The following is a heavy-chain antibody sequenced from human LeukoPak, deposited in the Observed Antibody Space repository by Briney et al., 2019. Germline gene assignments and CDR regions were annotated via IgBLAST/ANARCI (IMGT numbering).Heavy chain of an antibody. CDR3: AKGRHCSSTSCSRGLNGYFQH. CDR1: GFTFSSYA. J-gene: IGHJ1*01. V-gene: IGHV3-23*01. CDR2: ISGSGGST. D-gene: IGHD2-2*01. Sequence: GGSLRLSCAASGFTFSSYAMSWVRQAPGKGLEWVSAISGSGGSTYYADSVKGRFTISRDNSKNTLYLQMNSLRAEDTAVYYCAKGRHCSSTSCSRGLNGYFQHWGQGTLVTVSS.